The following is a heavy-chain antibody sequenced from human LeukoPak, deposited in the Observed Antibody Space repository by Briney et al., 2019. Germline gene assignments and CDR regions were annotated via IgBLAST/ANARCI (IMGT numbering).Heavy chain of an antibody. D-gene: IGHD3-3*01. J-gene: IGHJ4*02. CDR2: ISGSGGST. CDR1: GFTFSSYA. Sequence: PGGSLRLSCAASGFTFSSYAMSWVRQAPGKGLEWVSAISGSGGSTYYADSVKGRFTISRDNSKNTLYPQMNSLRAEDTAVYYCAKENYDFWSGYYTKMGGYFDYWGQGTLVTVSS. V-gene: IGHV3-23*01. CDR3: AKENYDFWSGYYTKMGGYFDY.